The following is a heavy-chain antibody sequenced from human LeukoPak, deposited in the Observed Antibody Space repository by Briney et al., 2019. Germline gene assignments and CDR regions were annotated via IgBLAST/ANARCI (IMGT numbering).Heavy chain of an antibody. V-gene: IGHV1-69*01. CDR2: IIPIFGTA. CDR3: ARDDDYYDSSGYGKGFDY. D-gene: IGHD3-22*01. CDR1: GGTFSSYA. J-gene: IGHJ4*02. Sequence: GASVKVSCNASGGTFSSYAIRWVRQAPGQGLEWRGGIIPIFGTANYAQKFQGRVTITADESTSTAYMELSSLRSEDTAVYYCARDDDYYDSSGYGKGFDYWAQGTLVTVSS.